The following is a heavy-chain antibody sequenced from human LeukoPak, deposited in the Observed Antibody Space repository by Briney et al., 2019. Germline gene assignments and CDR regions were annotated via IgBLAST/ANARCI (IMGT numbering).Heavy chain of an antibody. Sequence: SETLYLTCTVSGGSISSSSYYWGWIRQPPGKGLEWIGNIYYSGSAFYNPSLKSRVTISVDTSKNQFSLKLNSVTAADTAVYYCATPSYDSSGHVPYWGQGTLVTVSS. V-gene: IGHV4-39*01. CDR2: IYYSGSA. J-gene: IGHJ4*02. D-gene: IGHD3-22*01. CDR1: GGSISSSSYY. CDR3: ATPSYDSSGHVPY.